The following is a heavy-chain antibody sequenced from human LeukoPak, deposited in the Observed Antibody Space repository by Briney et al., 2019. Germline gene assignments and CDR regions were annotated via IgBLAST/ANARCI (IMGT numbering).Heavy chain of an antibody. CDR3: ARDAHLSRLLDY. J-gene: IGHJ4*02. CDR1: GFIFSCYW. Sequence: GGSLRLSCAASGFIFSCYWMYWVRQAPGKGLEWVSRMNTDGSVTSYADSERGRFTISRDNAKNTLDLQMDSVRTEDTSVYFCARDAHLSRLLDYWGQGTLVTVFS. CDR2: MNTDGSVT. V-gene: IGHV3-74*01.